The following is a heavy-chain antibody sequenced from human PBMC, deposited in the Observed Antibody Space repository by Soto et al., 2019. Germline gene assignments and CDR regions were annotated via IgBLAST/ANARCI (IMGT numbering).Heavy chain of an antibody. J-gene: IGHJ5*02. D-gene: IGHD6-6*01. CDR1: GGTFSSYA. CDR2: IIPIFGTA. Sequence: QVQLVQSGAEVKKPGSSAKVSCKASGGTFSSYAISWVRQAPGQGLEWMGGIIPIFGTANYAQKFQGRVTITADESTSTAYMELSSLRSEDTAVYYCAARGAYSSSDGNWFDPWGQGTLVTVSS. CDR3: AARGAYSSSDGNWFDP. V-gene: IGHV1-69*12.